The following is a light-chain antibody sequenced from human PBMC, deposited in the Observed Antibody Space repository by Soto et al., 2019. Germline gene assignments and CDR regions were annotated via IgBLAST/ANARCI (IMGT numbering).Light chain of an antibody. CDR1: SSDVGGYNY. V-gene: IGLV2-14*01. J-gene: IGLJ1*01. Sequence: QSVLTQPASVSGSPGQSITISCTGTSSDVGGYNYVSWYQQNPGKAPKLMIYDVSNRPSGVSNRFSGSKSGNTASLTISGLQAEYEADYYCGSYTSSSTYVFRSGTKVTVL. CDR3: GSYTSSSTYV. CDR2: DVS.